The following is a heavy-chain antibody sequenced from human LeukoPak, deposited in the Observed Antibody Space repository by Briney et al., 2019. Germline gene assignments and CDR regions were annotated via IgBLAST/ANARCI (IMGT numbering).Heavy chain of an antibody. J-gene: IGHJ4*02. CDR2: ISEDGSDK. Sequence: PGGSLRLSCAASGFTFSSCWMSWVRQAPGKGLEWVASISEDGSDKYCVDSVKGRFTISRDNARNSLYLQMNSLRAEDTSVYYCARDTYRFDDYWGQGTLVTVSS. CDR3: ARDTYRFDDY. V-gene: IGHV3-7*01. CDR1: GFTFSSCW.